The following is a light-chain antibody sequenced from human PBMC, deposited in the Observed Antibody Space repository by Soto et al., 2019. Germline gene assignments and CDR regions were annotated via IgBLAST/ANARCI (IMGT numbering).Light chain of an antibody. CDR2: DVN. Sequence: QSALTQPASVSGSPGQSITISCTGTSSDVGGYNYVSWYQQHPGKAPKLLIYDVNNRPSGVSNRFSGSKSGNTASLTISGLQAEDAADYYCTSYTTPSTVIFGGGTKLTVL. J-gene: IGLJ2*01. CDR3: TSYTTPSTVI. CDR1: SSDVGGYNY. V-gene: IGLV2-14*03.